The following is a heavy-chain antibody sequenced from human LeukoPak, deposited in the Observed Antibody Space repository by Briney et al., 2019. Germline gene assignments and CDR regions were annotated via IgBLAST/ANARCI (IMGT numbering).Heavy chain of an antibody. D-gene: IGHD4-17*01. CDR1: GFTFSRSG. CDR3: ARDPTLYGDYVYYFDY. CDR2: IWYDGSNE. Sequence: GGSLRLSCAASGFTFSRSGMHWVRQAPGKGLEWVAVIWYDGSNEYYADSVKGRFTISRDNSMNTLYLQMNSLTAEDTAVYYCARDPTLYGDYVYYFDYWGQGTLVTVSS. V-gene: IGHV3-33*01. J-gene: IGHJ4*02.